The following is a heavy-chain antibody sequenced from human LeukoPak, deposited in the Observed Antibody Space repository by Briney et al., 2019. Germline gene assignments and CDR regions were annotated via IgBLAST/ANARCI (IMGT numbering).Heavy chain of an antibody. Sequence: GGSLRLSCEVSGFTIGDYYISWIRQAPGKGLEWVSYLSSRRDNSIDYADSVKGRFTISRDNTKNSAHLQMNNLRVEETAVYYCVREQWYYFDYWGQGALVTVSS. J-gene: IGHJ4*02. CDR3: VREQWYYFDY. V-gene: IGHV3-11*04. CDR2: LSSRRDNSI. D-gene: IGHD6-19*01. CDR1: GFTIGDYY.